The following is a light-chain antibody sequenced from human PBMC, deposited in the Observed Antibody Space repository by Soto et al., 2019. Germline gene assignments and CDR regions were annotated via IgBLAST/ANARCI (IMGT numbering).Light chain of an antibody. CDR1: QSVSSK. V-gene: IGKV3-15*01. CDR3: QQYDNWAFT. J-gene: IGKJ3*01. Sequence: EIVMTQSPATLSVSPGEGATLSCRASQSVSSKLAWYQQKPGQAPRLLIYGASTMATGIPARCSGSESGTEFALTVSSLQSEDFAVYYCQQYDNWAFTFGPGTKVDIK. CDR2: GAS.